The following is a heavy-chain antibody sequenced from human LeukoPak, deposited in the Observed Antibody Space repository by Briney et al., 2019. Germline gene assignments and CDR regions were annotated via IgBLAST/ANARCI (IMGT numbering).Heavy chain of an antibody. V-gene: IGHV7-4-1*02. CDR2: INTNTGNP. CDR3: ARGEIPGKPYYYDSSGYYYDFYY. J-gene: IGHJ4*02. Sequence: ASVKVSCKASGYTFTSYAMNWVRQAPGQGLEWMGWINTNTGNPTYAQGFTGRFVFSLDTSVSTAYLQISSLKAEDTAVYYCARGEIPGKPYYYDSSGYYYDFYYWGQGTLVTVSS. CDR1: GYTFTSYA. D-gene: IGHD3-22*01.